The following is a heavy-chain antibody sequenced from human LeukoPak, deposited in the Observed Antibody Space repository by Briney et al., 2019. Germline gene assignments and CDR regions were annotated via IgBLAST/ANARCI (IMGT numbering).Heavy chain of an antibody. CDR1: GYTFTSYG. CDR3: ARDLRGSSWYYYYYYMDV. V-gene: IGHV1-18*01. J-gene: IGHJ6*03. D-gene: IGHD6-13*01. CDR2: ISAYNGNT. Sequence: ASVKVSCKASGYTFTSYGISWVRQAPGQGLEWMGWISAYNGNTNYAQKLQGRVTMTTDTSTSTAYMELRSLRSDDTAVYYCARDLRGSSWYYYYYYMDVWGKGTTVTVSS.